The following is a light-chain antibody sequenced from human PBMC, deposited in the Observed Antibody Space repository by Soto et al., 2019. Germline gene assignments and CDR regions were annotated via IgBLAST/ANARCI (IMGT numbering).Light chain of an antibody. CDR3: AAWDASLDGYV. Sequence: QSVLTQPPSASGTPGQRVTISCSTSSSNLGDNTVNWYQQVPGAAPKLLIYSYDQRPSGVPDRFSGSKSGTSASLAISWLKYEDEADYYCAAWDASLDGYVFGTGTKLTVL. V-gene: IGLV1-44*01. J-gene: IGLJ1*01. CDR2: SYD. CDR1: SSNLGDNT.